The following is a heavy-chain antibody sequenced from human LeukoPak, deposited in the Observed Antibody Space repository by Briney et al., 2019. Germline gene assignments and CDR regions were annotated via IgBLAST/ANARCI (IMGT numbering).Heavy chain of an antibody. J-gene: IGHJ1*01. CDR3: ARAPLRDYDFLSGLRSAEYFQH. CDR1: GYTFTSYG. V-gene: IGHV1-18*01. Sequence: ASVKVSCKASGYTFTSYGISWVRQAPGQGLEWMGWISAYNGNTNYAQKLQGRVTMTTDTSTSTAYMELRSLRSDDAAVYYCARAPLRDYDFLSGLRSAEYFQHWGQGTLVTVSS. D-gene: IGHD3-3*01. CDR2: ISAYNGNT.